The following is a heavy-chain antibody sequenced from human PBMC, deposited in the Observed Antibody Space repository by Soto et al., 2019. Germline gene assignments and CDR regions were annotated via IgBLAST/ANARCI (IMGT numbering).Heavy chain of an antibody. D-gene: IGHD1-26*01. CDR3: ARDPPDFNSGFDF. V-gene: IGHV6-1*01. J-gene: IGHJ4*02. CDR1: GDSVSNNRAT. Sequence: SQTLSLTCAISGDSVSNNRATWNWIRQSPSGGLEWLGRTYYRSKWISDYAMSVKSRISINPDTSKNLISSHLNSVTPEDTAVYYCARDPPDFNSGFDFWGQGTPVTVSS. CDR2: TYYRSKWIS.